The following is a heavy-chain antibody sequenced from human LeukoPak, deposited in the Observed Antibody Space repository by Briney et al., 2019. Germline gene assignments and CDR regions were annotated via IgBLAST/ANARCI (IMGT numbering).Heavy chain of an antibody. Sequence: WGSLTLSCAASGFSFSSSWMTWVRQAPGKGLEWVANMNQDGSAKGYVDSVKGRFTISRDNAKNSLYLQMNSLRAEDTAVYYCARDPAYGALDYWGQGTLVTVSS. J-gene: IGHJ4*02. CDR3: ARDPAYGALDY. CDR1: GFSFSSSW. CDR2: MNQDGSAK. V-gene: IGHV3-7*01. D-gene: IGHD4-17*01.